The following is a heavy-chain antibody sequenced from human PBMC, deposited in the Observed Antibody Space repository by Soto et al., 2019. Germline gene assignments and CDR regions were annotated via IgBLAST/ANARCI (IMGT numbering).Heavy chain of an antibody. CDR1: GFTFSSYG. CDR2: IWYDGSNK. V-gene: IGHV3-33*01. J-gene: IGHJ3*02. CDR3: ASLTGGYGSGSYSSAFDI. Sequence: PGGSLRLSCVASGFTFSSYGMHWVRQAPGKGLEWVAVIWYDGSNKYYADSVKGRFTISRDNSKNTLYLQMNSLRAEDTAVYYCASLTGGYGSGSYSSAFDIWGQGTMVTVSS. D-gene: IGHD3-10*01.